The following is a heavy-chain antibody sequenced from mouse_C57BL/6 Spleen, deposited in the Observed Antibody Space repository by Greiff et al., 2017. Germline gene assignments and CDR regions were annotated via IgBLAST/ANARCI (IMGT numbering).Heavy chain of an antibody. CDR2: IYPGDGDT. Sequence: VKLVESGAELVKPGASVKISCKASGYAFSSYWMNWVKQRPGKGLEWIGQIYPGDGDTNYNGKFKGKATLTADKSSSTAYMQLSSLTSEVSAVDFLARGTAQATAYGGQGTLVTVSA. D-gene: IGHD3-2*02. V-gene: IGHV1-80*01. CDR1: GYAFSSYW. J-gene: IGHJ3*01. CDR3: ARGTAQATAY.